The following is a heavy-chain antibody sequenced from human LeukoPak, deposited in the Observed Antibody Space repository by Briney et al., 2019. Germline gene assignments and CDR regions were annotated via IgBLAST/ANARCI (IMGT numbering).Heavy chain of an antibody. D-gene: IGHD6-19*01. CDR2: INWNGGST. Sequence: SGGSLRLSCAASGFTFDDYGMSWVRQAPGKGLEWVSGINWNGGSTGYADSVKGRFTISRDNAKNSLYLQMNSLRAEDTALYYCARDRSGKQWRGNKNYYYYMDVWGKGTTVTVSS. CDR3: ARDRSGKQWRGNKNYYYYMDV. J-gene: IGHJ6*03. V-gene: IGHV3-20*04. CDR1: GFTFDDYG.